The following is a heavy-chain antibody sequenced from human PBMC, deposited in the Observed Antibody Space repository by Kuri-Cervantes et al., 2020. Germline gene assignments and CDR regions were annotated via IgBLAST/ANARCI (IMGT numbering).Heavy chain of an antibody. CDR1: GFTFSDYY. J-gene: IGHJ4*02. V-gene: IGHV3-30-3*01. D-gene: IGHD3-9*01. CDR2: ISYDGSNK. CDR3: AREIIRYFDY. Sequence: GESLKISCAASGFTFSDYYMSWVRQAPGKGLEWVAVISYDGSNKYYADSVKGRFTISRDNSKNTLYLQMNSLRAEDTAVYYCAREIIRYFDYWGQGTLVTVSS.